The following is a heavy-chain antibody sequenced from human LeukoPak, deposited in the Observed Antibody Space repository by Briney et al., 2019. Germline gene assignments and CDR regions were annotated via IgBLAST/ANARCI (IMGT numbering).Heavy chain of an antibody. V-gene: IGHV4-4*02. CDR1: GGSVTSRNW. D-gene: IGHD3-16*01. J-gene: IGHJ4*02. CDR3: ARGGGYYFDY. Sequence: SETLSLTCAVSGGSVTSRNWWSWVRQPSGKGLEWIGEVFHTGLNNYNPSLESRVTISVDESKNQVSLVLSSVSAADTAVYYCARGGGYYFDYWGQGTLVTVSS. CDR2: VFHTGLN.